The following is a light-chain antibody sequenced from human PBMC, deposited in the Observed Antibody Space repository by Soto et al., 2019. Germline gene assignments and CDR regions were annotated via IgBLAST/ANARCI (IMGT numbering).Light chain of an antibody. CDR1: QSVSRY. Sequence: EIVMTQFPATLSVSPGERVTLSCRASQSVSRYLAWYQQKPGRAPRLLMYDASTRAAGFPVRFSGSGSGTEFTLTISSLQSEDFGVYYCQQSKDWPATFGQGTKVEIK. J-gene: IGKJ1*01. V-gene: IGKV3-15*01. CDR3: QQSKDWPAT. CDR2: DAS.